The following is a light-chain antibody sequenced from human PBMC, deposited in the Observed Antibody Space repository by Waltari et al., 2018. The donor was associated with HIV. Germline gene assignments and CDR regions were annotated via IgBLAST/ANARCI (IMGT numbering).Light chain of an antibody. V-gene: IGKV3-15*01. Sequence: EIVMKQSPATLSVSPGERVTLSCRASQNVNSYLGWFQQKPGQAPRLLIYDASSRATDTPVRFSASGSGTVFSLTISSLRSEDFAVYYCQQYHQWPFTFGRGTRLEIK. CDR3: QQYHQWPFT. J-gene: IGKJ5*01. CDR1: QNVNSY. CDR2: DAS.